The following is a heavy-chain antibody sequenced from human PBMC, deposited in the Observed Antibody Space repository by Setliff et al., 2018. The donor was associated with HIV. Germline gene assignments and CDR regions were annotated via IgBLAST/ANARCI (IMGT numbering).Heavy chain of an antibody. CDR2: ISSSSSYT. J-gene: IGHJ4*02. Sequence: PGGSLRLSCAASGFTFSDYYMSWIRQAPGKGLEWVSCISSSSSYTNYADSVKGRFTISRDNAKNSLYLQMNSLRAEDTAVYYCATLDPSGGNFLAYWGQGTLVTVSS. CDR1: GFTFSDYY. D-gene: IGHD2-21*02. V-gene: IGHV3-11*03. CDR3: ATLDPSGGNFLAY.